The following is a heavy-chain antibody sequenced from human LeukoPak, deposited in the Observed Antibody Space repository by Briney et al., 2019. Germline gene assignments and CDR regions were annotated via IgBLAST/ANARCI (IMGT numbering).Heavy chain of an antibody. Sequence: PSETLSLTCAVSDDSFSSHYWTWIRQPPGKGLEWIGYISYIGSTNYNPSLKSRVTISIDTSKNELSPKLTSVTAADTAVYYCARDLVTVTKGFDIWGQGTMVTVSS. CDR2: ISYIGST. V-gene: IGHV4-59*11. CDR3: ARDLVTVTKGFDI. CDR1: DDSFSSHY. D-gene: IGHD4-17*01. J-gene: IGHJ3*02.